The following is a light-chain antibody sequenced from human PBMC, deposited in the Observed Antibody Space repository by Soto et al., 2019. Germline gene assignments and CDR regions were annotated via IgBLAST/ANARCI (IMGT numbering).Light chain of an antibody. V-gene: IGLV2-14*03. CDR3: GSYTSTNTEI. CDR1: SSDIGAYNY. CDR2: DVS. Sequence: QSVLTQPASVSGSPGESITISCIGTSSDIGAYNYVSWYQQHPGKAPKLMIYDVSNRPSGVSNRFSGSQSGNTGSLTISGLQAEDEAVYFCGSYTSTNTEIFGGGTKLTVL. J-gene: IGLJ2*01.